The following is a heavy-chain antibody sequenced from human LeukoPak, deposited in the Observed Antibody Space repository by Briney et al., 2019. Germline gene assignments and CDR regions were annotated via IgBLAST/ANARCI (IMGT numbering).Heavy chain of an antibody. CDR1: GYTFTSYG. V-gene: IGHV1-18*01. J-gene: IGHJ6*03. Sequence: ASVKVSCKASGYTFTSYGISWVRQAPGQGLEWMGWISAYNGNTNYAQKLQGRVTMTTDTSTSTAYMELRSLRSEDTAVYYCARVGLPPQFIRSGGGLYYYYMDVWGKGTTVTVSS. CDR3: ARVGLPPQFIRSGGGLYYYYMDV. D-gene: IGHD2-15*01. CDR2: ISAYNGNT.